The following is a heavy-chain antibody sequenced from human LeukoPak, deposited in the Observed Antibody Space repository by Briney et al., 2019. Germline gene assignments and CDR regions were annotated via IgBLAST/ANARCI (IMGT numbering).Heavy chain of an antibody. J-gene: IGHJ3*02. CDR3: AKAVHYDILTGYDAFDI. D-gene: IGHD3-9*01. V-gene: IGHV3-9*01. CDR2: ISWNSGSI. Sequence: GGSLRLSCAASGFTFDDYAMHWVRQAPGKGLEWVSGISWNSGSIGYADSVKGRFTISRDNAKNSLYLQMNSLRAEDTALYYCAKAVHYDILTGYDAFDIWGQGTMVTGSS. CDR1: GFTFDDYA.